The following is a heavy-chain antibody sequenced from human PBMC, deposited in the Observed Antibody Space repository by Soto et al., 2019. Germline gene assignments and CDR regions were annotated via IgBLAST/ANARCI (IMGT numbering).Heavy chain of an antibody. Sequence: ASVKVSCKASGYTFPGYYMHWVRQAPGQGLEWMGWINPNSGGTNYAQKFQGWVTMTRDTSIGTAYMELSRLRSDDTAVYYCAREWHYDILTGYYHNWFDPWGQGTLVTVSS. CDR1: GYTFPGYY. CDR2: INPNSGGT. J-gene: IGHJ5*02. D-gene: IGHD3-9*01. CDR3: AREWHYDILTGYYHNWFDP. V-gene: IGHV1-2*04.